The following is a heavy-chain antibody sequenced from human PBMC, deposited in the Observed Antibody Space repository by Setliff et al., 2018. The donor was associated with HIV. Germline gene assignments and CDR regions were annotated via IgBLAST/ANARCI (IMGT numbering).Heavy chain of an antibody. D-gene: IGHD3-3*01. Sequence: SVKVSCKAFGYSFTSYFLHWVRQAPGQGLDWMGRIIPILGVANYAQRFQGKVTITADKSTSTAYMELTSLRFDDTAMYYCVRGVQSPPHYSYYYMDVWGEGTMVTVSS. J-gene: IGHJ6*03. V-gene: IGHV1-69*04. CDR1: GYSFTSYF. CDR3: VRGVQSPPHYSYYYMDV. CDR2: IIPILGVA.